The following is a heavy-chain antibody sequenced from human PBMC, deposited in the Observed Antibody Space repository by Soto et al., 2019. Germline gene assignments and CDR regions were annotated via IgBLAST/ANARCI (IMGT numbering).Heavy chain of an antibody. CDR1: GYTLTELS. D-gene: IGHD2-15*01. CDR2: FDPVDGET. V-gene: IGHV1-24*01. CDR3: ATMGGMVVAADRPGWFDP. Sequence: GASVKVSCKVSGYTLTELSMHWVRQAPGKGLEWMGGFDPVDGETIYAQKFQGRVTMTEDTSTDTAYMELSSLRSEDTAVYYCATMGGMVVAADRPGWFDPWGQGTLVTVSS. J-gene: IGHJ5*02.